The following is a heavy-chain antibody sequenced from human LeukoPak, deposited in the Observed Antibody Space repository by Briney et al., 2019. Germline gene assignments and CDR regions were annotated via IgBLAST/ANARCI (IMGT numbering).Heavy chain of an antibody. CDR1: GYTFTSYY. J-gene: IGHJ4*02. CDR3: ARERLYYYDSSGYHAPAI. CDR2: INPSGGST. Sequence: ASVKVSCKASGYTFTSYYMHWVRQAPGQGLEWMGIINPSGGSTGYAQKFQGRVTMTRDTSTSTVYMELSSLRSEDTAVYYCARERLYYYDSSGYHAPAIWDQGTLVTVSS. V-gene: IGHV1-46*01. D-gene: IGHD3-22*01.